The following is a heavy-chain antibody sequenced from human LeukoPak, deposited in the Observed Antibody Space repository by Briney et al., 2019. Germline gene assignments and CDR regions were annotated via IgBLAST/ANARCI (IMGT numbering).Heavy chain of an antibody. Sequence: SETLSLTCTVSGGSISSSSYYWGWVRQPPGMGLEWIGSIYYSGSTYYNPSLKSRVTISVDTSKNQFSLKLNSVIAADTAVYYCARTLSSGWWYFDYWGQGTLVTVSS. CDR3: ARTLSSGWWYFDY. J-gene: IGHJ4*02. V-gene: IGHV4-39*07. CDR1: GGSISSSSYY. D-gene: IGHD6-19*01. CDR2: IYYSGST.